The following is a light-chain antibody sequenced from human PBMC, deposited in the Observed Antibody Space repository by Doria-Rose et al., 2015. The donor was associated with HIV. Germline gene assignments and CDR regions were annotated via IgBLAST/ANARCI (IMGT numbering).Light chain of an antibody. Sequence: DIRVTQSPSTLSASVGDRVTNTCRASQSISNWLAWYQQKPGQAPKLLIYKASTLQSGVPSRFRGSGSGTEFTLTINSLQPDDFATYYCQHFDKYFSWTFGHGTKVDIK. V-gene: IGKV1-5*03. CDR1: QSISNW. CDR2: KAS. CDR3: QHFDKYFSWT. J-gene: IGKJ1*01.